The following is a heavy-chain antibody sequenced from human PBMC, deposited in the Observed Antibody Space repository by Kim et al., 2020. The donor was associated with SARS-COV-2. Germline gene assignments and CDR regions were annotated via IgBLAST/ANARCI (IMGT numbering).Heavy chain of an antibody. Sequence: RKSRVTISVDTSKNQFSLKLSSVTAADTAVYYCARGSPVTTFYYYYYGMDVWGQGTTVTVSS. CDR3: ARGSPVTTFYYYYYGMDV. D-gene: IGHD4-17*01. V-gene: IGHV4-34*01. J-gene: IGHJ6*02.